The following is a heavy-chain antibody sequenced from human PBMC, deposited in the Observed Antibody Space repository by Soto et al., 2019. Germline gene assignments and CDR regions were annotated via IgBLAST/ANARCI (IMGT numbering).Heavy chain of an antibody. Sequence: SETLSLTCAVYGGSFSGYYWSWIRQPPGKGLEWIGEINHSGSTNYNPSLKSRVTISVDTSKNXFSLKLSSVTAADTAVYYCARGGPDRIVVVPAAIQRGEYYFEYWGQGTLVTVSS. CDR2: INHSGST. CDR3: ARGGPDRIVVVPAAIQRGEYYFEY. J-gene: IGHJ4*02. CDR1: GGSFSGYY. D-gene: IGHD2-2*02. V-gene: IGHV4-34*01.